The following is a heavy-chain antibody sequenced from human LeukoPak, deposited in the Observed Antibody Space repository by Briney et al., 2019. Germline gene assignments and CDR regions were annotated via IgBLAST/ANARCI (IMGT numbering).Heavy chain of an antibody. D-gene: IGHD6-19*01. V-gene: IGHV4-30-2*02. CDR1: GGSISSGGYY. Sequence: SETLSLTCTVSGGSISSGGYYWSWIRQPPGKGLEWIGYIYHSGSTYYNPSLKSRVTISVDTSKNQFSLKLSSVTAADTAVYYCASKSGAFGGWAASDFDYWGQGTLVTVSS. CDR3: ASKSGAFGGWAASDFDY. J-gene: IGHJ4*02. CDR2: IYHSGST.